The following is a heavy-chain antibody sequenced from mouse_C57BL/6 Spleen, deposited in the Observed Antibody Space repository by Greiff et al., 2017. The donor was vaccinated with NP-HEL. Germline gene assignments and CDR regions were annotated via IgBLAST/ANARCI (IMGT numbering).Heavy chain of an antibody. CDR1: GYTFTSYW. CDR3: AAGYYPYAMDY. CDR2: IYPGSGST. Sequence: QVQLQQSGAELVKPGASVKMSCKASGYTFTSYWITWVKQRPGQGLEWIGDIYPGSGSTNYNEKFKSKATLTVDTSSSTAYMQLSSLTSEDSAVYYCAAGYYPYAMDYWGQGTSVTVSS. V-gene: IGHV1-55*01. D-gene: IGHD2-3*01. J-gene: IGHJ4*01.